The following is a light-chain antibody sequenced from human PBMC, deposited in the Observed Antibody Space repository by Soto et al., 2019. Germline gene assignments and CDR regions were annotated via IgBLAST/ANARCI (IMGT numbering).Light chain of an antibody. Sequence: QSVLTQPPSASGTPGQRVTISCSGSSSNIGRNAVHWYQQLPGTAPKLLIYRGDQRPSGVPDRFSGSKSATSASLDISGLRSEDEAEYYCVAWDDSLSGWVFGGGTKLTVL. J-gene: IGLJ3*02. V-gene: IGLV1-47*01. CDR1: SSNIGRNA. CDR3: VAWDDSLSGWV. CDR2: RGD.